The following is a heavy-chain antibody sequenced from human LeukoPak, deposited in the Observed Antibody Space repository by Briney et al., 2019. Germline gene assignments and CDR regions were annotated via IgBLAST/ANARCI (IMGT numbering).Heavy chain of an antibody. CDR1: GFMFSSYG. CDR2: ISGSGGST. Sequence: GGSLRLSCAASGFMFSSYGMHWVRQAPGKGLEWVSAISGSGGSTYYADSVKGRFTISRDNSKNTLYLQMNGLRADDTAVYYCANLRGRGAYACSGSGCYSYWGQGTLVTVSP. V-gene: IGHV3-23*01. D-gene: IGHD2-15*01. J-gene: IGHJ4*02. CDR3: ANLRGRGAYACSGSGCYSY.